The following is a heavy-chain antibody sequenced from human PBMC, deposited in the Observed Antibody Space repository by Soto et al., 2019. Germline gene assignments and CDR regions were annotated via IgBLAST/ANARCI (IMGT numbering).Heavy chain of an antibody. D-gene: IGHD3-9*01. J-gene: IGHJ5*02. Sequence: GGSLRLSCAASGFTFSSYAMSWVRQAPGKGLEWVSAISGSGGSTYYADSVKGRFTISRDNSKNTLYLQMNSLRAEDTAVYYCAKDMDRRYFDWLYRYTNWFDPWGQGTLVTVSS. CDR3: AKDMDRRYFDWLYRYTNWFDP. CDR2: ISGSGGST. CDR1: GFTFSSYA. V-gene: IGHV3-23*01.